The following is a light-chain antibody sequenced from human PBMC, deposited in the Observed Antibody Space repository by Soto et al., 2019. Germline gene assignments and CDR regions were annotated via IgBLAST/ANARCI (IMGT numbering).Light chain of an antibody. V-gene: IGLV1-47*01. CDR2: RNN. CDR3: AAWDDSLSGPVV. J-gene: IGLJ2*01. Sequence: QSVLTQPPSASGTPGQRVTISCSGSSPNIGSNYVYWYQQLPGTAPKLLIYRNNQRPSGVPDRFSGSKSGTSASLAISGLRSEDEADYYCAAWDDSLSGPVVFGGGTKVTVL. CDR1: SPNIGSNY.